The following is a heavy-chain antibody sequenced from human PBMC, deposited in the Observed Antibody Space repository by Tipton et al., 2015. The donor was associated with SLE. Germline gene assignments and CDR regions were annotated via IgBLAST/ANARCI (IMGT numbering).Heavy chain of an antibody. D-gene: IGHD5-12*01. J-gene: IGHJ3*02. CDR1: GGSFSGYY. CDR2: INHSGST. CDR3: ARGSKGLRWGQNAFDT. Sequence: TLSLTCAMYGGSFSGYYWSWIRQPPGKGLEWIGEINHSGSTNYNPSLKSRVTISVDTFKNQFSLKVNSVIAADTAVYYCARGSKGLRWGQNAFDTWGQGTMVTVSS. V-gene: IGHV4-34*01.